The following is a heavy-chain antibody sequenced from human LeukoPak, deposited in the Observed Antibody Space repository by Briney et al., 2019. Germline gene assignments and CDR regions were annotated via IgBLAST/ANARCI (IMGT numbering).Heavy chain of an antibody. D-gene: IGHD2-21*01. V-gene: IGHV3-48*04. J-gene: IGHJ4*02. CDR1: GFTFSSYS. CDR3: ARDIDRYYADY. Sequence: GGSLRLSCAASGFTFSSYSMNWVRQAPGKGLEWVSYISSSSTIYYADSVKGRFTISRDNAKNSLYLQMNNLRAEDTALYYCARDIDRYYADYWGQGTLVTVSS. CDR2: ISSSSTI.